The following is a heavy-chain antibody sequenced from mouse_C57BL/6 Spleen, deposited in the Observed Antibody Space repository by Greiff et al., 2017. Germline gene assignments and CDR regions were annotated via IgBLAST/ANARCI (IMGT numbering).Heavy chain of an antibody. CDR2: IYPGDGDT. CDR3: ASYGYWYFDV. V-gene: IGHV1-82*01. J-gene: IGHJ1*03. CDR1: GYAFSSSW. D-gene: IGHD1-1*02. Sequence: QVQLKESGPELVKPGASVKISCKASGYAFSSSWMNWVKQRPGKGLEWIGRIYPGDGDTNYNGKFKGKATLTADKSSSTAYMQLSSLTSEDSAVYCCASYGYWYFDVWGTGTTVTVSS.